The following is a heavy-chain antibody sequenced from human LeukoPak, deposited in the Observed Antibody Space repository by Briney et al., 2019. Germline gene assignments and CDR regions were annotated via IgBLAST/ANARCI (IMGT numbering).Heavy chain of an antibody. CDR2: IYYSGST. Sequence: PSETLSLTCTVSGGSISSSSYYWGWIRQPPGKGLEWIGSIYYSGSTYYNPSLKSRVTISVDTSKNQFSLKLSSVTAADTAVYYCARRGRANWFDPWAREPWSPSPQ. V-gene: IGHV4-39*01. J-gene: IGHJ5*02. D-gene: IGHD3-10*01. CDR3: ARRGRANWFDP. CDR1: GGSISSSSYY.